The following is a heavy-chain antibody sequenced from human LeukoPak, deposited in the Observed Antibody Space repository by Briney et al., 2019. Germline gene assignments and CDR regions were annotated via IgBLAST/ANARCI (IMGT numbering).Heavy chain of an antibody. D-gene: IGHD3-22*01. CDR2: IIPIFGTA. Sequence: GSSVKVSCKASGGTFSSYAISWVRQAPGQGLEWVGGIIPIFGTANYAQKFQGRVTITADESTSTAYMELSSLRSEDTAVYYCARSGDYYDSSGYPVFDYWGQGTLVTVSS. V-gene: IGHV1-69*01. CDR1: GGTFSSYA. CDR3: ARSGDYYDSSGYPVFDY. J-gene: IGHJ4*02.